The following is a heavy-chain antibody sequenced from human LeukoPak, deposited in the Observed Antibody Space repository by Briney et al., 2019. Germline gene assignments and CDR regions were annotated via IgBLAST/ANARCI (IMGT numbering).Heavy chain of an antibody. J-gene: IGHJ5*02. CDR1: GYSFTTYW. CDR3: ARVRGGDYDFWSGYYTRTVNWFDP. Sequence: GESLKISCKGSGYSFTTYWIGWVRQMPGKGLEWMGIIYPGDSDTRYSPSFQGQVTISADKSISTAYLQWSSLKASDTAMYYCARVRGGDYDFWSGYYTRTVNWFDPWGQGTLVTVSS. D-gene: IGHD3-3*01. CDR2: IYPGDSDT. V-gene: IGHV5-51*01.